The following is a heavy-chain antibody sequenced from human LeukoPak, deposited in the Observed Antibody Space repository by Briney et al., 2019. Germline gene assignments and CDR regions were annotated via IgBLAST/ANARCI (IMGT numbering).Heavy chain of an antibody. V-gene: IGHV4-4*07. CDR2: IYSIGST. J-gene: IGHJ6*03. Sequence: PSETLSLTCNVSGDSISGYYGSWIRQPAGKVLECIGRIYSIGSTNYNPSLKSRLTMSVDTSKNQFSLKLSSVTAADTAVYYCARVGGTATTGYYYMDVWGKGITVTVSS. CDR3: ARVGGTATTGYYYMDV. CDR1: GDSISGYY. D-gene: IGHD1-1*01.